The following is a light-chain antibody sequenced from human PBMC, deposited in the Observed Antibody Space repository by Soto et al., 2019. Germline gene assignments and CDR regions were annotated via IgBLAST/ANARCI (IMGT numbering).Light chain of an antibody. CDR1: SSDVGDYSY. CDR3: CSYAGSYPSPCV. CDR2: DVT. J-gene: IGLJ1*01. V-gene: IGLV2-11*01. Sequence: QSALTQPRSVSGSPGQSVTISCTGTSSDVGDYSYVSWYQQHPGKAPKLIIYDVTKRPSGVPDRFSGSKSGNTASLTISGLQAEDEADYFCCSYAGSYPSPCVFGTGTKLTVL.